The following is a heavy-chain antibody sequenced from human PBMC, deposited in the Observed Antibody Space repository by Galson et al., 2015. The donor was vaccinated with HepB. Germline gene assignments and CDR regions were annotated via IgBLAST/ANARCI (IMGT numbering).Heavy chain of an antibody. V-gene: IGHV3-30*04. CDR3: AREEYGSGWYGSPLGNWFDP. D-gene: IGHD6-19*01. CDR1: GFTFSAYA. J-gene: IGHJ5*02. CDR2: ISNDGSKK. Sequence: SLRLSCAASGFTFSAYAIHWVRQAPGKGLEWVAFISNDGSKKYYADSVKGRFTISRANSKNTVYLQMNSLRIEDTAIYYCAREEYGSGWYGSPLGNWFDPWGQGTLVTVSS.